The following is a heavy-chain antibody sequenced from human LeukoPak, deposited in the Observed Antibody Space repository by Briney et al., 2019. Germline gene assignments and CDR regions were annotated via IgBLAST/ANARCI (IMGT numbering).Heavy chain of an antibody. CDR3: ARRAITRFRGFTNWFDP. J-gene: IGHJ5*02. Sequence: SETLSLTCAVYGGSFSGYYWSWIRLPPGKGLEWIGEINHSGSTNYNPSLKSRVTISVDTSKNQFSLKLSSVTAADTAVYYCARRAITRFRGFTNWFDPWGQGTLVTVSS. CDR2: INHSGST. CDR1: GGSFSGYY. D-gene: IGHD3-10*01. V-gene: IGHV4-34*01.